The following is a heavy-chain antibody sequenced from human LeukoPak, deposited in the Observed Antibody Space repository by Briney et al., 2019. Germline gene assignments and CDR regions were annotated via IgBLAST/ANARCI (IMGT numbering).Heavy chain of an antibody. V-gene: IGHV1-8*01. CDR2: MNPNSGNT. CDR3: ARGGGIYYDFWSGYETYFDY. Sequence: ASVKVSCKASGYTFTSYDINWVRQATGQGFEWMGWMNPNSGNTGYAQKFQGRVTMTRNTSISTAYMELSSLRSEDTAVYYCARGGGIYYDFWSGYETYFDYWGQGTLVTVSS. CDR1: GYTFTSYD. D-gene: IGHD3-3*01. J-gene: IGHJ4*02.